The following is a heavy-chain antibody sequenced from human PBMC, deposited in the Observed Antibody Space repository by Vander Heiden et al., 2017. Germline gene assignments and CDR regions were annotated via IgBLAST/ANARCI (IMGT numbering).Heavy chain of an antibody. Sequence: QLQLLESGPGLVQPSYTLSLTCTVSADSMRRSDYYWAWLPQSPGKGLEWIASVYYSVKTFYNPSLKSRATISADTSKNKFSLSLKSVTAADTAVYYCASQRYDAEIFYLMYFDYWGQGSLVSVSS. CDR1: ADSMRRSDYY. V-gene: IGHV4-39*01. J-gene: IGHJ4*02. CDR2: VYYSVKT. D-gene: IGHD3-16*01. CDR3: ASQRYDAEIFYLMYFDY.